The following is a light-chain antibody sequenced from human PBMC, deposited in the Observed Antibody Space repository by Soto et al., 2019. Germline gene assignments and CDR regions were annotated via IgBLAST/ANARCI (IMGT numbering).Light chain of an antibody. CDR1: QSVSSN. CDR2: GAS. CDR3: QQYNTWPAEIT. J-gene: IGKJ5*01. Sequence: DIVMTQSPATLSVSPGERATLSCRASQSVSSNLAWYQQKPGQAPGLLIYGASSRATGIPARFSGSGSGTEFTLTISSLQSEDSAVYYCQQYNTWPAEITFGQGTRLEI. V-gene: IGKV3D-15*01.